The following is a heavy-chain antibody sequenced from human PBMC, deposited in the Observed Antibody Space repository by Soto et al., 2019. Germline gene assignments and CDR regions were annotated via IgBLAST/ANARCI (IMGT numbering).Heavy chain of an antibody. CDR3: ARGDSTDCSNGVCSFFYNHDMDV. D-gene: IGHD2-8*01. CDR2: INPKSGGT. CDR1: GYSFTDYH. J-gene: IGHJ6*02. Sequence: ASVKVSCKASGYSFTDYHIHWVRQAPGQGLEWPGRINPKSGGTSTAQKFQGWVTMTTDTSISTASMELTRLTSDDTAIYYCARGDSTDCSNGVCSFFYNHDMDVWGQGATVTVSS. V-gene: IGHV1-2*04.